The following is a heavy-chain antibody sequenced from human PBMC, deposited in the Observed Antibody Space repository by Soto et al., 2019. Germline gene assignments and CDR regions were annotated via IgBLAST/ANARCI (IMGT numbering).Heavy chain of an antibody. D-gene: IGHD6-6*01. CDR1: GFTFSSYS. V-gene: IGHV3-21*01. J-gene: IGHJ4*02. Sequence: GGSLRLSCAASGFTFSSYSMNWVRQAPGKGLEWVSSISSSSSYIYYADSMKGRFTISRDNAKNSLYLQMNSLRAEDTAVYYCARGLYSSSSPDYWGQGTLVTVSS. CDR3: ARGLYSSSSPDY. CDR2: ISSSSSYI.